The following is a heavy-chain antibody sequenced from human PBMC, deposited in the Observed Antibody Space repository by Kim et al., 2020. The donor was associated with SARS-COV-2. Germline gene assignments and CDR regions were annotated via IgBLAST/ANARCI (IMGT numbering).Heavy chain of an antibody. V-gene: IGHV3-23*01. Sequence: RFTIPRDNSKNTLYLKMNSLRAEDTAVYYCAKSSPYYDILTGYSLCYFDYWGQGTLVTVSS. J-gene: IGHJ4*02. D-gene: IGHD3-9*01. CDR3: AKSSPYYDILTGYSLCYFDY.